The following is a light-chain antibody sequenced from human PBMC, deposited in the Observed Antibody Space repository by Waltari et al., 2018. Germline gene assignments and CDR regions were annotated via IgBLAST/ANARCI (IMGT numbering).Light chain of an antibody. CDR3: AAWDDRLRGVV. V-gene: IGLV1-47*01. CDR1: SSNIGSYY. Sequence: SLLTQPPSASGTPGQRVTISCSGSSSNIGSYYVYWYQQLPGTAPKLLIDGNNQRPSGVPDRFSGSKSGTSGSLAISGLRSEDEADYYCAAWDDRLRGVVFGGGTKLTV. CDR2: GNN. J-gene: IGLJ2*01.